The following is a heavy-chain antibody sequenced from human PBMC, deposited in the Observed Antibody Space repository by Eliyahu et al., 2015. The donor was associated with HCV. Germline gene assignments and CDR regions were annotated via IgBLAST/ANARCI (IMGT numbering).Heavy chain of an antibody. V-gene: IGHV1-46*02. CDR2: TTPSGRMX. CDR3: ARDSRDCSEGNCVSNYGLDV. Sequence: QVQLLQSGAEMREPGASVTVSCKASGDNSDRHNIHWVRQAPGQGLEWXGTTTPSGRMXYYVRKFQGRLTVTRDTSTSTVYMELTTLRSDDTAVYYCARDSRDCSEGNCVSNYGLDVWGQGTTVIVSS. J-gene: IGHJ6*02. D-gene: IGHD2-15*01. CDR1: GDNSDRHN.